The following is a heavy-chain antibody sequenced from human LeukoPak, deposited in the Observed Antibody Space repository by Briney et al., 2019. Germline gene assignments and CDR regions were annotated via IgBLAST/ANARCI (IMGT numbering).Heavy chain of an antibody. J-gene: IGHJ4*02. CDR2: IIPIFGTA. CDR3: ARAGHNYDSSGNQYYFDY. Sequence: KISCEGSGYSFINYWISWVRQAPGQGLEWMGGIIPIFGTANYAQKFQGRVTITADESTSTAYMELSSLRSEDTAVYYCARAGHNYDSSGNQYYFDYWGQGTLVTVSS. D-gene: IGHD3-22*01. V-gene: IGHV1-69*01. CDR1: GYSFINYW.